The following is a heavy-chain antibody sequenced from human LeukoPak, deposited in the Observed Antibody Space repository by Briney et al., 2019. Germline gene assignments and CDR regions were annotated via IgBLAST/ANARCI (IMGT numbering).Heavy chain of an antibody. V-gene: IGHV1-18*01. CDR2: ISTYNGNT. CDR3: AREYCSRTSCYGVDY. Sequence: ASVKVSCKASGYTFTSHGISWVRQAPGQGLEWMGWISTYNGNTKYEQKLQGRVTMTTDTSTSTTYMELRSLRSDDTAVYYCAREYCSRTSCYGVDYWGQGTLVTVSS. J-gene: IGHJ4*02. CDR1: GYTFTSHG. D-gene: IGHD2-2*01.